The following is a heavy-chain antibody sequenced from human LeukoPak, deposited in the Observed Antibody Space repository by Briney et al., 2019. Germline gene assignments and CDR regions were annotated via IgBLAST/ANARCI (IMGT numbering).Heavy chain of an antibody. D-gene: IGHD1-26*01. CDR2: IYDSGST. V-gene: IGHV4-39*01. CDR1: GGSIRSSYYY. Sequence: SETLSLTCTVSGGSIRSSYYYWGWIRQPPGKGLEWIGSIYDSGSTYYNPSLKSRVTISVDTSKNQFSLKLNSVTAADTAVYYCARSLSLSGNTNWFDPWGQGTLVTVSS. J-gene: IGHJ5*02. CDR3: ARSLSLSGNTNWFDP.